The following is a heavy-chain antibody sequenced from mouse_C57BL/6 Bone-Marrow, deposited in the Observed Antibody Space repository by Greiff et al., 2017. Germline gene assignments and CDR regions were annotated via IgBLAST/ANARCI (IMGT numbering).Heavy chain of an antibody. Sequence: QVQLQQSGPGLVQPSPSLSITCTVSGFSLTSYGVHWVRQSPGKGLEWLGVIWRGGSTDYNAAFISRLSITKDNSKCQVFFKMNSLQADDTAIYYCAKTFYGNYWYFDVWGTGTTVTVSS. D-gene: IGHD2-10*01. J-gene: IGHJ1*03. CDR1: GFSLTSYG. CDR2: IWRGGST. V-gene: IGHV2-5*01. CDR3: AKTFYGNYWYFDV.